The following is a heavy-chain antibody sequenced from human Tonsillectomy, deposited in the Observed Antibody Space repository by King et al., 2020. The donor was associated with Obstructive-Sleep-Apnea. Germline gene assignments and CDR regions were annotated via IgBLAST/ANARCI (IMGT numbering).Heavy chain of an antibody. CDR1: GFTFSSYA. Sequence: VQLVESGGGLVQPGGSLRLSCAASGFTFSSYAVSWVRQAPGKGLEWVTGIIGSGGSTYYADSVKGRFTISRDNYKNTLCLQMNSLRAEDTAVYYCANSRDNYVGAFDIWGQGTMVTVSS. D-gene: IGHD3-16*01. V-gene: IGHV3-23*04. CDR3: ANSRDNYVGAFDI. J-gene: IGHJ3*02. CDR2: IIGSGGST.